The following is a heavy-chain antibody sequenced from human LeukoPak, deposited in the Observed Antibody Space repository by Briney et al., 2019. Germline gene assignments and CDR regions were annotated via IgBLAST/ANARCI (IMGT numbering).Heavy chain of an antibody. D-gene: IGHD2-21*02. V-gene: IGHV1-46*01. CDR1: GYTFTSYY. J-gene: IGHJ4*02. Sequence: ASVKVSCKASGYTFTSYYMHWVRQAPGQGLEWMGIINPSGGNTNHAQKFQGRVTMTRDTSTSTVYMELSSLRFEDTAVYYCARGSAPHCGGDCYSEGDFDYWGQGTLVTVSS. CDR3: ARGSAPHCGGDCYSEGDFDY. CDR2: INPSGGNT.